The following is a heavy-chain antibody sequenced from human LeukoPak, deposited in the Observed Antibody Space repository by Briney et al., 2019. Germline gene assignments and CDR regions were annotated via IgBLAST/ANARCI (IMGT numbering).Heavy chain of an antibody. J-gene: IGHJ4*02. V-gene: IGHV3-11*01. D-gene: IGHD6-25*01. Sequence: SGGSLRLSCAASGFTFSDSYMSWIRQAPGKGLEYLSYISGSGHDIMYADSVRGRFTISRDNARNSLYLQMNSLRAEDTAVYYCTRSARPLDSWGQGTLVTVSS. CDR2: ISGSGHDI. CDR3: TRSARPLDS. CDR1: GFTFSDSY.